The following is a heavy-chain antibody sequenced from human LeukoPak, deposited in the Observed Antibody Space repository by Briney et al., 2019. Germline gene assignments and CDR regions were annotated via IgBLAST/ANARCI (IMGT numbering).Heavy chain of an antibody. J-gene: IGHJ5*02. V-gene: IGHV4-59*12. D-gene: IGHD3-22*01. Sequence: SETLSLTCNVSGGSISTYYWSWIRQPPGKGLEWIGYIYHSGSTYYNPSLKSRVTISVDTSKNQFSLKLSSVTAADTAVYYCARGLNYYDTQSWFDPWGQGTLVTVSS. CDR1: GGSISTYY. CDR3: ARGLNYYDTQSWFDP. CDR2: IYHSGST.